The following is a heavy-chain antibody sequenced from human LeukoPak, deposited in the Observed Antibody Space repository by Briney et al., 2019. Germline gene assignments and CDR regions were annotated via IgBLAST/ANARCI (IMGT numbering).Heavy chain of an antibody. J-gene: IGHJ4*02. CDR1: GFTFSSYE. CDR3: ARDGTAPGYGY. V-gene: IGHV3-48*03. CDR2: ISSSGSTI. Sequence: GXSLRLSCAASGFTFSSYEMNWVRQAPGKGLEWGSYISSSGSTIYYADSVKGRFTISRHNANNSLYLQMNSLRAEDTAVYYCARDGTAPGYGYWGQGTLVTVSS. D-gene: IGHD1-1*01.